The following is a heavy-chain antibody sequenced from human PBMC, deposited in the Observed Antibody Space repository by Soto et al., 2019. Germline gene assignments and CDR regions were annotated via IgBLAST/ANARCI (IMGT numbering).Heavy chain of an antibody. CDR1: GYTFTSYG. D-gene: IGHD2-8*01. CDR2: ISAYNGNT. Sequence: ASVKVSCKASGYTFTSYGISWVRQAPGQGLEWMGWISAYNGNTNYAQKLQDRVTMTTDTSTSTAYMELRSLRSDDTAVYYCARPGVECTNGVCYFDYWGQGTLVTVSS. V-gene: IGHV1-18*01. CDR3: ARPGVECTNGVCYFDY. J-gene: IGHJ4*02.